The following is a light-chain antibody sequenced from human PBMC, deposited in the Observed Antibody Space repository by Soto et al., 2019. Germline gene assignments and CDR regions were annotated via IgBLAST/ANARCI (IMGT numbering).Light chain of an antibody. CDR2: GAS. Sequence: EIVITQSPGTLSLSPGERATLSCRASQSVSSSYLAWYQQKPGQAPRLLIYGASSRATGIPDRFSGSGSGTDFTLTISRLEPEDFATYYCQQLNSYPLTFGGGTKVDIK. CDR3: QQLNSYPLT. V-gene: IGKV3-20*01. J-gene: IGKJ4*01. CDR1: QSVSSSY.